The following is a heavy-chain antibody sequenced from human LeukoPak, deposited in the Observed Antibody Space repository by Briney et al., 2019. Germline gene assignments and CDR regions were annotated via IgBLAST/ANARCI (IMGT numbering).Heavy chain of an antibody. Sequence: GASVKVSCKASGYTFTGYYMHWVRQAPGQGLEWMGWINPNSGGTNYAQKFQGRVTMTRDTSISTAYMELSRLKSDDTAVYYCARVFGPVMVRGVINAFDIWGQGTMVTVSS. CDR1: GYTFTGYY. CDR3: ARVFGPVMVRGVINAFDI. J-gene: IGHJ3*02. D-gene: IGHD3-10*01. V-gene: IGHV1-2*02. CDR2: INPNSGGT.